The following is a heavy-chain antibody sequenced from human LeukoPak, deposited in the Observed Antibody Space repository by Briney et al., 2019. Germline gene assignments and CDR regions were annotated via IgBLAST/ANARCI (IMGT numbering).Heavy chain of an antibody. CDR3: ARVASPSFSTIRGVLKRREYFDY. J-gene: IGHJ4*02. Sequence: GGSLRLSCAASGFTFSTYWMHWVRQAPGKGLVWVSRINTDGSSTTYADSVKGRFTISRDNAKNTLYLQMNSLRAEDTAVYYCARVASPSFSTIRGVLKRREYFDYWGQGTLVTVSS. CDR1: GFTFSTYW. D-gene: IGHD3-10*01. V-gene: IGHV3-74*01. CDR2: INTDGSST.